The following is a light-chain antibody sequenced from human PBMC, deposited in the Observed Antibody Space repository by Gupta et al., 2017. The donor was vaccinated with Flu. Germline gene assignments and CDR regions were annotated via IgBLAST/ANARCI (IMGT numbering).Light chain of an antibody. V-gene: IGKV3-20*01. CDR1: RSVSSTY. CDR3: QQYSSSPRT. Sequence: EIVLTQSPGTLSLSPGERATLSCRASRSVSSTYLAWYQQKPGQAPRLLIYGASSRAIGIPDRFSGSGSETDFTLTISRLEPEDFAVYYCQQYSSSPRTFGQGTMVEIK. J-gene: IGKJ1*01. CDR2: GAS.